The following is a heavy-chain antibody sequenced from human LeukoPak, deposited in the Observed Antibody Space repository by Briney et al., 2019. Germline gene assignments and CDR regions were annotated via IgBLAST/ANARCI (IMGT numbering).Heavy chain of an antibody. D-gene: IGHD2-2*01. J-gene: IGHJ5*02. Sequence: GGSLRLSCAASGFTFSSYAMSWVRQAPGKGLEWVPAISGSGGSTYYADSVKGRFTISRDNSKNTLYLQMNSLRAEDTAVYYCASRYCSSTSCYSPHNWFDPWGQGTLVTVSS. V-gene: IGHV3-23*01. CDR2: ISGSGGST. CDR1: GFTFSSYA. CDR3: ASRYCSSTSCYSPHNWFDP.